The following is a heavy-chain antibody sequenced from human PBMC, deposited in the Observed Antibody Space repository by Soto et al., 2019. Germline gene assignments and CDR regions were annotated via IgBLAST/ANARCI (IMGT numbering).Heavy chain of an antibody. CDR2: IYYSGST. Sequence: SETLSLTCTVSGGSISSYYWSWIRQPPGKGLEWIGYIYYSGSTNYNPSLKSRVTISVDTSKNQFSLKLSSVTAADTAVYYCARGEALQPADWFDPWGQGTLVTVSS. D-gene: IGHD4-4*01. V-gene: IGHV4-59*08. CDR1: GGSISSYY. J-gene: IGHJ5*02. CDR3: ARGEALQPADWFDP.